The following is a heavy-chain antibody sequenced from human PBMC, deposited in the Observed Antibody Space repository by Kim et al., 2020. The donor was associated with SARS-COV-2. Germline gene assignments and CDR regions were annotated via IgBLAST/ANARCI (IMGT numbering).Heavy chain of an antibody. CDR2: INPSGGST. D-gene: IGHD6-13*01. CDR1: GYTFTSYY. Sequence: ASVKVSCKASGYTFTSYYMHWVRQAPGQGLEWMGIINPSGGSTSYAQKFQGRVTMTRDTSTSTVYMELSSLRSEDTAVYYCARDGHSIAAAEIFPDYWGQGTLVTVSS. CDR3: ARDGHSIAAAEIFPDY. J-gene: IGHJ4*02. V-gene: IGHV1-46*01.